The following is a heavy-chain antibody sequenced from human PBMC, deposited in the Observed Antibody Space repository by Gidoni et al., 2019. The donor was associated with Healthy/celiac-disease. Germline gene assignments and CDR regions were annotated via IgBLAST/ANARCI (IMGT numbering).Heavy chain of an antibody. CDR3: ARDLGFGELEDYYYGMDV. J-gene: IGHJ6*02. V-gene: IGHV3-7*01. CDR1: GFTFSSYW. D-gene: IGHD3-10*01. Sequence: EVQPVEPGGGLVQPGGSLRLSCAASGFTFSSYWMSWVRQAPGTGLEWVANIKQDGSEKYYVDSVKGRFTISRDNAKNSLYLQMNSLRAEDAAVYYCARDLGFGELEDYYYGMDVWGQGTTVTVS. CDR2: IKQDGSEK.